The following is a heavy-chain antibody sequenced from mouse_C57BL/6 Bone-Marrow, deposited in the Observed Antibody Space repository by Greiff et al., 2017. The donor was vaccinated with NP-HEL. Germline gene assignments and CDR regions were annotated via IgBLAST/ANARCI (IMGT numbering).Heavy chain of an antibody. J-gene: IGHJ1*03. V-gene: IGHV5-16*01. Sequence: EVMLVESEGGLVQPGSSMKLSCTASGFTFSDYYMAWVRQVPEKGLEWVANINYDGSSTYYLDSLKSRFIISRDNAKNILYLQMSSLKSEDTATYYCAREGITTVPRYFDVWGTGTTVTVSS. D-gene: IGHD1-1*01. CDR2: INYDGSST. CDR1: GFTFSDYY. CDR3: AREGITTVPRYFDV.